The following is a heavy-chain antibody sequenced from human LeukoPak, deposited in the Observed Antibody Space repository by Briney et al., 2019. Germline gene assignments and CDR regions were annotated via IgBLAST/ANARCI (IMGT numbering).Heavy chain of an antibody. V-gene: IGHV4-39*01. CDR1: GGSISSSSYY. D-gene: IGHD2-2*01. CDR3: ARQLGYCSSTSCYADKVDY. Sequence: SETLSLTCTVSGGSISSSSYYWGWIRQPPGKGLEWIGRIYYSGSTYYNPSLNSRVTISVDTSKNQFSLKLSSVTAADTAVYYCARQLGYCSSTSCYADKVDYWGQGTLVTVSS. CDR2: IYYSGST. J-gene: IGHJ4*02.